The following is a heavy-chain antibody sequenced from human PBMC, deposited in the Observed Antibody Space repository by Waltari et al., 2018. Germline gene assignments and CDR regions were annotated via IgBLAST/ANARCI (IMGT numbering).Heavy chain of an antibody. CDR3: ARDHDYGGSY. V-gene: IGHV3-53*01. D-gene: IGHD4-17*01. CDR2: IYSGSST. Sequence: WVRQAPGEGLEWVSVIYSGSSTYYADYVKCRFTISRYNAKNTLYLQMNSLRAEDTAVYYCARDHDYGGSYWGQGTLVTVSS. J-gene: IGHJ4*02.